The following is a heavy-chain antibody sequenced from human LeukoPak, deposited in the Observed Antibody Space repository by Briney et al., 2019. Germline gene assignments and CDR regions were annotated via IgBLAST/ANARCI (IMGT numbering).Heavy chain of an antibody. CDR1: GFRFSSYA. Sequence: GGSLRLSCAASGFRFSSYAMSWVRQAPGKGLEWVSAISSSGSNTNYANSVKGRFIISRDNSKNTLYLQMNSLRAEDTAVYYCAKAADYDFWSGYFGYYYYYMDVWGKGTTVTVSS. CDR2: ISSSGSNT. V-gene: IGHV3-23*01. CDR3: AKAADYDFWSGYFGYYYYYMDV. D-gene: IGHD3-3*01. J-gene: IGHJ6*03.